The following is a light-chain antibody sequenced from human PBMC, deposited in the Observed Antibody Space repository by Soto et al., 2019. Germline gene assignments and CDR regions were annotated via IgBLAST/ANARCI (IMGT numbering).Light chain of an antibody. CDR1: SSDVGAYNY. V-gene: IGLV2-14*01. J-gene: IGLJ1*01. CDR3: FSHRGGDSHV. Sequence: QSALTQPASVSGSPGQSITISCTGPSSDVGAYNYVSWYQQYPGKAPKLMIYGVTNRPSGVSNRFSGSKTGNTASLTISGLQAEDEADYYCFSHRGGDSHVFGTGTKLTVL. CDR2: GVT.